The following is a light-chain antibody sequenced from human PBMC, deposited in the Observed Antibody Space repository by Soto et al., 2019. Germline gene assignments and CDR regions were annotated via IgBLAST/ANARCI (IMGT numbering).Light chain of an antibody. Sequence: AIRMTQSPSSFSASTGDRVTITCRASQGISSYLAWYQQKPGKAPKLLIYAASTLQSGVPSRFSGSGSGTDFTLTINRLEPEDFALYYCQQYDSSPLTFGGGTKVDIK. CDR1: QGISSY. J-gene: IGKJ4*01. CDR2: AAS. V-gene: IGKV1-8*01. CDR3: QQYDSSPLT.